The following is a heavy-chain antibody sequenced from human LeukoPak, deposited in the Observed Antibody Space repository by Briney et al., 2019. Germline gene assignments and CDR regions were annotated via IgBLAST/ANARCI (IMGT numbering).Heavy chain of an antibody. V-gene: IGHV2-5*02. D-gene: IGHD4-17*01. CDR2: IYWDDNK. CDR3: AHYGDYRFLYYFDY. J-gene: IGHJ4*02. CDR1: GFSLRTSGLG. Sequence: SGPTLVKPTQTLTLTCTFSGFSLRTSGLGVGWIRQPPGKALEWLALIYWDDNKLYSPSLESRLTITKDTSNNQVVLTMTNMDPVDTATYYCAHYGDYRFLYYFDYWGQGTLVTVSP.